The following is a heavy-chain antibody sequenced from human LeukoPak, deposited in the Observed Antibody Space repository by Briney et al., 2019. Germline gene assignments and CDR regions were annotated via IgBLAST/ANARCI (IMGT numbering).Heavy chain of an antibody. CDR3: ARGFFPRIAVAGTPPVVY. CDR1: GFTFDDYG. D-gene: IGHD6-19*01. V-gene: IGHV3-20*04. CDR2: INWNGGST. Sequence: GGSLRLSCATSGFTFDDYGMSWVRQAPGKGLEWVSGINWNGGSTGYADSVKGRFTISRDNAKNSLYLQMNSLRAEDTALYYCARGFFPRIAVAGTPPVVYWGQGTLVTGSS. J-gene: IGHJ4*02.